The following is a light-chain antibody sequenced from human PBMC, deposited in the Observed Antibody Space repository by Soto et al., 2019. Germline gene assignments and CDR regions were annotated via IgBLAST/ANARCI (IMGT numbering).Light chain of an antibody. CDR3: NSYTNSHTYV. CDR1: SSGVGGYNY. Sequence: QSALTQPASVSGSPGQSITISCTGTSSGVGGYNYVSWYQQHPGKVPKPIIYEVSNRPSGVSNRFSGSKSGNTASLTISGLQAEDEADYYCNSYTNSHTYVFWTATKVTVL. CDR2: EVS. V-gene: IGLV2-14*01. J-gene: IGLJ1*01.